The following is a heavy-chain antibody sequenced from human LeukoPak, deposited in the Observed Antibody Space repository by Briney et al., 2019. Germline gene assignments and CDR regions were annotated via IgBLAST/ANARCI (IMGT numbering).Heavy chain of an antibody. CDR1: GYTFTSSG. CDR3: ARAPGIVVPNSDY. CDR2: FSAYSGNT. V-gene: IGHV1-18*01. J-gene: IGHJ4*02. Sequence: GASVKVSCKASGYTFTSSGISWGRQAPGQGLEWMGWFSAYSGNTYYAQNLQGRVTMTTDTSTSTAYMELRGLRSDDTAVYYCARAPGIVVPNSDYWGQGTLVTVSS. D-gene: IGHD3-22*01.